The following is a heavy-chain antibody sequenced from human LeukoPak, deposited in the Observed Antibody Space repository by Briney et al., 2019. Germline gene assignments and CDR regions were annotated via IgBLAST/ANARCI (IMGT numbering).Heavy chain of an antibody. Sequence: ASMKVSCKASGYTFTGYYMHWVRQAPGQGLEWMGWINPNSGGTNYAQKFQGRVTMTRDTSISTAYMELSRLRSDDTAVYYCARGSYGRNWFDPWGQGTLVTVSS. CDR1: GYTFTGYY. V-gene: IGHV1-2*02. CDR3: ARGSYGRNWFDP. CDR2: INPNSGGT. J-gene: IGHJ5*02. D-gene: IGHD5-18*01.